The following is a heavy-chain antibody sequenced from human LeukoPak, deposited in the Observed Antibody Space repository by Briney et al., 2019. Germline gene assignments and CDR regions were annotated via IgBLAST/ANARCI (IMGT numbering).Heavy chain of an antibody. D-gene: IGHD6-19*01. CDR3: ARAAAGTNSWYYFDY. Sequence: ASETLSLTCTVSGDFISSGDNYWSWIRQPPGKGLEWIGYIHYSGSTYYNPSLKSRVIISGDMSKNQFSLTLNSLTAADSAMYYCARAAAGTNSWYYFDYWGQGTLVTVSS. CDR1: GDFISSGDNY. J-gene: IGHJ4*02. CDR2: IHYSGST. V-gene: IGHV4-30-4*01.